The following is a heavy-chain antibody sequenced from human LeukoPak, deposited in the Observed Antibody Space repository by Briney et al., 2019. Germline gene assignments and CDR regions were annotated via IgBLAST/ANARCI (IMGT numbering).Heavy chain of an antibody. CDR3: ARRLIAAAGTENYGMDV. CDR1: GFTFSSYA. CDR2: ISGSGGST. J-gene: IGHJ6*02. D-gene: IGHD6-13*01. Sequence: GGSLRLSCAASGFTFSSYAMSWVRQAPGKGLEWVSAISGSGGSTYYADSVKGRFTISRDNSKSTLYLQMSSLRAEDTAVYYCARRLIAAAGTENYGMDVWGQGTTVTVSS. V-gene: IGHV3-23*01.